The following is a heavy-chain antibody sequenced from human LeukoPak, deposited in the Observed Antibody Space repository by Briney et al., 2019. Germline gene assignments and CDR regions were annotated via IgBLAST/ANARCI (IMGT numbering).Heavy chain of an antibody. Sequence: SETLSLTCSVSGGSFSSYYWSWIRQPPGKGLEWIGYIYYSGSTNYNPSLKSRVTISVDTSKKQFSLKLSSVTAADTAVYYCARWGSTAIWDWGQGTLVTVSS. D-gene: IGHD2-21*02. CDR1: GGSFSSYY. J-gene: IGHJ4*02. CDR3: ARWGSTAIWD. CDR2: IYYSGST. V-gene: IGHV4-59*01.